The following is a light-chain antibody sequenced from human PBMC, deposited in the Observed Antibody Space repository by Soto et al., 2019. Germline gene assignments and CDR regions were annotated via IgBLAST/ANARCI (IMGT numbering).Light chain of an antibody. Sequence: QSVLTQPPSVSGAPGQRVTISCTGSRSNIGAGYDVHWYQKLPGTAPKLLIYGNSNRPSGVPDRFSGSKSGTSASLAITGIQAEDEADYYCQSYDSSLSGWVFGGGTKLTVL. CDR1: RSNIGAGYD. CDR3: QSYDSSLSGWV. J-gene: IGLJ3*02. CDR2: GNS. V-gene: IGLV1-40*01.